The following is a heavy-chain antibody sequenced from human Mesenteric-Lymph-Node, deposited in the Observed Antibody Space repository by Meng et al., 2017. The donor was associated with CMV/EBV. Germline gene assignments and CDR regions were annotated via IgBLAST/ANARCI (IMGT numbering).Heavy chain of an antibody. Sequence: GESLKISCVASGFTFSRYTMNWVRQAPGQGLEWISSISSSSSTIYYAESVGGRFTVSRDNARNSLYLQMNSLRGEGTAVYYCARDEGGAQGFCTTGVCSPFDSWGRGTLVTVSS. D-gene: IGHD2-8*01. CDR1: GFTFSRYT. CDR2: ISSSSSTI. J-gene: IGHJ4*02. V-gene: IGHV3-48*04. CDR3: ARDEGGAQGFCTTGVCSPFDS.